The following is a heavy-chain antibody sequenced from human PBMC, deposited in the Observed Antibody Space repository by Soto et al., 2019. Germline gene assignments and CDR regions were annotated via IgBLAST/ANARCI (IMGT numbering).Heavy chain of an antibody. D-gene: IGHD2-8*01. CDR1: GGSISSPNS. Sequence: SDTLSLTCGVSGGSISSPNSGILALQFPGKGVEWIGEIFHKGSVNYNPSLKSRVTLSLDKSKNQFSLKLTSVTAADTAVYFCAREQICNVVKCSNWFDPWGQGTLVTVSS. CDR2: IFHKGSV. V-gene: IGHV4-4*02. CDR3: AREQICNVVKCSNWFDP. J-gene: IGHJ5*02.